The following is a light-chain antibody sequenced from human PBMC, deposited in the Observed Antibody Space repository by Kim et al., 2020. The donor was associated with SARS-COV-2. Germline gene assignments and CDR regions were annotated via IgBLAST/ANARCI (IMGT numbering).Light chain of an antibody. Sequence: ASVGDSVTITCRASQDIRNHLAWYQQRPGKVPKLLIYAASALHSGVPSRFGGSGSGTDFTLTITSLQPEDVATYYCQKYDSVPWTFGPGTRVEIK. J-gene: IGKJ1*01. CDR2: AAS. CDR1: QDIRNH. V-gene: IGKV1-27*01. CDR3: QKYDSVPWT.